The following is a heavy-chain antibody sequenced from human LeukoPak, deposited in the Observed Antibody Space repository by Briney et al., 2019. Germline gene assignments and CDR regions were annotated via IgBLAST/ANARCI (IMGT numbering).Heavy chain of an antibody. CDR3: ATDQSGSYSYYYGMDV. V-gene: IGHV1-18*01. CDR1: GYTFTSYA. J-gene: IGHJ6*02. Sequence: ASVKVSCKASGYTFTSYAMNWVRQAPGQGLEWMGWISAYNGNTNYAQKLQGRVTMTTDTSTSTAYMELRSLRSDDTAVYYCATDQSGSYSYYYGMDVWGQGTTVTVSS. D-gene: IGHD1-26*01. CDR2: ISAYNGNT.